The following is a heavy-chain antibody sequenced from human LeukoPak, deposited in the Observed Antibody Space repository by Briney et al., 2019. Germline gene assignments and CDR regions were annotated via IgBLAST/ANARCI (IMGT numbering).Heavy chain of an antibody. V-gene: IGHV4-4*07. Sequence: SETLSLTCTISGGSINSYYWSWIRQPAGKGLEWIGRIYASGNTNFNPSLKSRVIMSVDTSKNQFSLKLSSVTAADTAVYYCARKGGWNQLLGKPYYYYGMDVWGQGTTVTVSS. CDR2: IYASGNT. CDR1: GGSINSYY. D-gene: IGHD2-2*01. CDR3: ARKGGWNQLLGKPYYYYGMDV. J-gene: IGHJ6*02.